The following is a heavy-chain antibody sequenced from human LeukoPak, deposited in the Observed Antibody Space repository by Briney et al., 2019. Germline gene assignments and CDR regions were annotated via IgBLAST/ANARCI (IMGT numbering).Heavy chain of an antibody. V-gene: IGHV4-31*03. CDR1: GASFSSGDQY. CDR3: ARDSIVVVPAAIEVENWFDP. D-gene: IGHD2-2*01. Sequence: PSETLSLTCTVSGASFSSGDQYWNWIRQSPGKGLEWIGSIHPSGRLYNNPSLESRVTISIDTSKNQFSLNLNSVTAADTAVYYCARDSIVVVPAAIEVENWFDPWGQGTLVTVSS. CDR2: IHPSGRL. J-gene: IGHJ5*02.